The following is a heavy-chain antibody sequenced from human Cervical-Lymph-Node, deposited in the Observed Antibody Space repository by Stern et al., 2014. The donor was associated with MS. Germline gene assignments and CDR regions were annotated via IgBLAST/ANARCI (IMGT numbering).Heavy chain of an antibody. V-gene: IGHV1-69*01. D-gene: IGHD2-8*01. J-gene: IGHJ4*02. CDR2: ISPMFGVA. Sequence: VQLVKSGAEVKKPESSVKVSCKASGGSFSSFDISWVRQAAGTRLEWWGEISPMFGVANYAQYFMGRVTFTVDELSSTSYMELSSLRSEDTAVYYCARHQGGVTANWGQGTLVTVSS. CDR1: GGSFSSFD. CDR3: ARHQGGVTAN.